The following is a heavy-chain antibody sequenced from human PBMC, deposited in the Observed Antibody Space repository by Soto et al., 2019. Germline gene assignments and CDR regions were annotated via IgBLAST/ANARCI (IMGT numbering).Heavy chain of an antibody. J-gene: IGHJ4*02. D-gene: IGHD2-15*01. Sequence: SETLSLTCTVSGGSISSYYWSWIRQPPGKGLEWIGYIYYSGSTNYNPSLKSRVTISVDTSKNQFSLKLSSVTAADTAVYYCARGVGYCSGGSCYSGRFDYWGQGTLVTXSS. CDR1: GGSISSYY. CDR2: IYYSGST. V-gene: IGHV4-59*01. CDR3: ARGVGYCSGGSCYSGRFDY.